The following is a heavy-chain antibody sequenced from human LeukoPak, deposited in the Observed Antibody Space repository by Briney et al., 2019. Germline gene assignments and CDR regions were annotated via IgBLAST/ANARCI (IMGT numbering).Heavy chain of an antibody. CDR3: ARVGSSSSSVSGGDY. J-gene: IGHJ4*02. V-gene: IGHV4-31*03. Sequence: SETLSLTCTVSGGSISSGGYYWSWIRQHPGKGLEWIGYIYYSGSTYYNPSLKSRVTISVDTSKNQFSLKLSSVTAADTAVHYCARVGSSSSSVSGGDYWGQGTLVTVSS. CDR2: IYYSGST. CDR1: GGSISSGGYY. D-gene: IGHD6-13*01.